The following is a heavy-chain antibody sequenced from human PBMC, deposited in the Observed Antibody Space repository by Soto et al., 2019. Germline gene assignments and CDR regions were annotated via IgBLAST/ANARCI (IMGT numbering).Heavy chain of an antibody. Sequence: SVKVSCKASGGTFSSYTISWVRQAPGQGLEWMGRIIPILGIANYAQKFQGRVTITADKSTSTAYMELSSLRSEDTAVYYCARDRFGGAAANFDYWGQGTLVTVSS. CDR2: IIPILGIA. J-gene: IGHJ4*02. D-gene: IGHD6-13*01. CDR1: GGTFSSYT. CDR3: ARDRFGGAAANFDY. V-gene: IGHV1-69*04.